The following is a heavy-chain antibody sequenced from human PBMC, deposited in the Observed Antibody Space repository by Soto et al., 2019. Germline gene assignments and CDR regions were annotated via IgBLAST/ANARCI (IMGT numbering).Heavy chain of an antibody. CDR3: ARSPCSSSCYWSDP. Sequence: ASVKVSCKASGYTFTGYYMHWVRQAPGQGLEWMGWINPNSGGTSYAQKFQGWVTMTRDTSISTAYMELSRLRSDDTAVYYCARSPCSSSCYWSDPWGQGTLVTVSS. D-gene: IGHD6-13*01. J-gene: IGHJ5*02. V-gene: IGHV1-2*04. CDR1: GYTFTGYY. CDR2: INPNSGGT.